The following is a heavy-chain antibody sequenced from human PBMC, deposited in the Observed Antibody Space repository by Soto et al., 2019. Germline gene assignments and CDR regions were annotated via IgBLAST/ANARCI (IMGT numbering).Heavy chain of an antibody. CDR3: ARHIGPLRYFDWSAY. CDR1: GGSISSSSYH. D-gene: IGHD3-9*01. CDR2: FYHSGST. V-gene: IGHV4-39*01. Sequence: SETLSLTCTVSGGSISSSSYHWGWIRQPQGKGLEWIGCFYHSGSTYSNPSLKSRVTICLDTSKNQFSLKLNSVTAADTAVYYCARHIGPLRYFDWSAYWGQGTLVTVS. J-gene: IGHJ4*02.